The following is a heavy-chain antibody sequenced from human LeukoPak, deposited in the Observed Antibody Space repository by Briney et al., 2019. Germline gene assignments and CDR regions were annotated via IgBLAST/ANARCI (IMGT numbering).Heavy chain of an antibody. CDR1: GSNLNSYT. CDR3: VRHIDT. V-gene: IGHV3-21*01. J-gene: IGHJ5*02. CDR2: FTSPTGST. Sequence: GGSLRLSCAVSGSNLNSYTMTWVRQAPGKGLEWVSSFTSPTGSTHYADSLKGRFTMSRDNARNSVFLQMDRLGAEDTAVYYCVRHIDTWGQGTQVTVSS. D-gene: IGHD2-21*01.